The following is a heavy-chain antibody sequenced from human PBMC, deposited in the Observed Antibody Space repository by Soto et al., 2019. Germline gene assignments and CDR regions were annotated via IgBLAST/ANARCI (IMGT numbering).Heavy chain of an antibody. CDR3: TRHPPSPGDAFDI. J-gene: IGHJ3*02. Sequence: GESLKISCKGSGYSFTNYWIGWVHQMPGKGLEWMGLIYPGDSDIRYSPSFQGQVTISADKSISTAYLQWSSLQASDTGMYYCTRHPPSPGDAFDIWGQGTMVTVSS. V-gene: IGHV5-51*07. CDR1: GYSFTNYW. CDR2: IYPGDSDI.